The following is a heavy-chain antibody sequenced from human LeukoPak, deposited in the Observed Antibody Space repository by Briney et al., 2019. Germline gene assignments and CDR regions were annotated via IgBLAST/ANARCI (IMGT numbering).Heavy chain of an antibody. Sequence: GGSLRLSCAASGFTFSSYGMHWVRQAPGKGLEWVAFIRYDGSNKYYADSVKGRFTISRDNSKNTLYLQMNSLRAEDTAVYYCAKDFRAAGRSPYFDYWGRGTLVTVSS. D-gene: IGHD6-19*01. CDR3: AKDFRAAGRSPYFDY. J-gene: IGHJ4*02. CDR1: GFTFSSYG. CDR2: IRYDGSNK. V-gene: IGHV3-30*02.